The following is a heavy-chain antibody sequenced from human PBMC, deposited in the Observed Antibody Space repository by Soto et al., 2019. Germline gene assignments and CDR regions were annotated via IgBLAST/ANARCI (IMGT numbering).Heavy chain of an antibody. D-gene: IGHD3-3*01. CDR1: GFTFGDYA. CDR3: TRIRFLETTYYYYYMDV. V-gene: IGHV3-49*03. Sequence: GGSLRLSCTASGFTFGDYAMSWFRQAPGKGLEWVGFIRSKAYGGTTEYAASVKGRFTISRDDSKSIAYLQMNSLKTEDTAVYYCTRIRFLETTYYYYYMDVWGKGTTVTVSS. CDR2: IRSKAYGGTT. J-gene: IGHJ6*03.